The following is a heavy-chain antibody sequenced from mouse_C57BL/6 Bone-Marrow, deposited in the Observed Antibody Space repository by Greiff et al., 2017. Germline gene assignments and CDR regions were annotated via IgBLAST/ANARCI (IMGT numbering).Heavy chain of an antibody. D-gene: IGHD2-1*01. CDR3: ARRGNSPAWFAY. J-gene: IGHJ3*01. Sequence: QVQLQQPGAELVKPGASVKMSCKASGYTFTSYWITWVKQRPGQGLEWIGDIYPGSGSTNYNEKFKSKATLTVDTSSSTAYMQLSSLTSEDSAVYYCARRGNSPAWFAYWGQGTLVTVSA. V-gene: IGHV1-55*01. CDR2: IYPGSGST. CDR1: GYTFTSYW.